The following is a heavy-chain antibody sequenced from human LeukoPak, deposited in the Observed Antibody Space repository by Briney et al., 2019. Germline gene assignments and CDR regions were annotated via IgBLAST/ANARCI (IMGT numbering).Heavy chain of an antibody. CDR2: IYTSGST. J-gene: IGHJ6*03. V-gene: IGHV4-4*07. D-gene: IGHD2-15*01. CDR3: TRGVYCSGDSCYYYYYYMDV. CDR1: GGPISGYY. Sequence: SETLSLTCTVSGGPISGYYWSWIRLPAGKGLEWIGRIYTSGSTNYNPSLKSRVTISVDRSKNQFSLRLSSVTAADTAVYYCTRGVYCSGDSCYYYYYYMDVWGKGTTVTVSS.